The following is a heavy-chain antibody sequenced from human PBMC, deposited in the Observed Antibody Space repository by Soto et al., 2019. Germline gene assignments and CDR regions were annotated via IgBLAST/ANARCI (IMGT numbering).Heavy chain of an antibody. V-gene: IGHV3-30-3*01. D-gene: IGHD6-13*01. CDR3: ARDFPPLAFEQQPSYYFDY. J-gene: IGHJ4*02. CDR1: GFTFSSYA. CDR2: ISYDGSNK. Sequence: GGSLRLSCAASGFTFSSYAMHWVRQAPGKGLEWVAVISYDGSNKYYADSVKGRFTISRDNSKNTLYLQMNSLRAEDTAVYYCARDFPPLAFEQQPSYYFDYWGQGTLVTVSS.